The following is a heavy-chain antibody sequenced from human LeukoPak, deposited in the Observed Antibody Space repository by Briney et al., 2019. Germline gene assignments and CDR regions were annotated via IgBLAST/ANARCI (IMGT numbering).Heavy chain of an antibody. J-gene: IGHJ4*01. CDR2: LAADGSGT. CDR3: ARDGFTGPRTAYLDH. V-gene: IGHV3-74*01. D-gene: IGHD2-8*02. CDR1: GFTFSSYW. Sequence: PGGSLRLSCAASGFTFSSYWMSWVRQAPGMGLVWVSRLAADGSGTNYADSVKGRFTISRDNAKNTVYLQMSSLRAEDTAVYYCARDGFTGPRTAYLDHWGQGTLVTVSS.